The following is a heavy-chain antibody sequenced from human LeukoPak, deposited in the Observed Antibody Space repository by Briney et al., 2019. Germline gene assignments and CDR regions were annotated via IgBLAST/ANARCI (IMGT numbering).Heavy chain of an antibody. CDR3: VRWYGTWHPIEY. J-gene: IGHJ4*02. V-gene: IGHV5-51*01. Sequence: GESLKISCKGSGYSFTNYWIGWVRQVPGKGLEWMGIIWPSDSDARYSPSFQGQVTFSADKSIGTAYLQWSSLKASDTAVYYCVRWYGTWHPIEYWGQGTLVTVSS. CDR2: IWPSDSDA. D-gene: IGHD6-13*01. CDR1: GYSFTNYW.